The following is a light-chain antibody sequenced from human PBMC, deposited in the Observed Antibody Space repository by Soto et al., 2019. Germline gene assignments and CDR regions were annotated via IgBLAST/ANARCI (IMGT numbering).Light chain of an antibody. V-gene: IGLV1-44*01. CDR1: SSNIGGNT. CDR2: GNN. J-gene: IGLJ1*01. CDR3: AAWDDRLNGPV. Sequence: QSVLTQPPSASGTPGQRATISCSGSSSNIGGNTVNWYQQLPGTAPKLLIYGNNQRPSGVPDRFSGSKSATSASLAISGLQSEDVADYYCAAWDDRLNGPVFGTGTKVTVL.